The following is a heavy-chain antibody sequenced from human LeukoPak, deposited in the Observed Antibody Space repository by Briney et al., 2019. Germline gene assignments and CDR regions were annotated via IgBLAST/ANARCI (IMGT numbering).Heavy chain of an antibody. CDR1: GGSISSYY. V-gene: IGHV4-59*01. D-gene: IGHD5-12*01. Sequence: PSETLSLTCTVSGGSISSYYWSWIRQPPGKGLEWIGYIYYSGSTNYNPSLRSRVTISVDTSKNQFSLKLSSVTAADTAVYYCARVVRRGYGGYDYFDYWGQGTLVTVSS. CDR3: ARVVRRGYGGYDYFDY. CDR2: IYYSGST. J-gene: IGHJ4*02.